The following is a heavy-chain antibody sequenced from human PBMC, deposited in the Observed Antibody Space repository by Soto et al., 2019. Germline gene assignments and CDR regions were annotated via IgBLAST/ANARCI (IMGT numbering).Heavy chain of an antibody. CDR3: AKGGIVIQGLTRHLDL. CDR1: GFTFSSFA. Sequence: EVQLLESGGDLVQPGGSLRLSCAASGFTFSSFAMNWVRQAPGRGLEWVSVISSGADTTYYADSVKGRFTISRDNSKNTLSLDMNNLRAEDTAVYYCAKGGIVIQGLTRHLDLWGRGTLVTVSS. D-gene: IGHD3-16*01. J-gene: IGHJ2*01. V-gene: IGHV3-23*01. CDR2: ISSGADTT.